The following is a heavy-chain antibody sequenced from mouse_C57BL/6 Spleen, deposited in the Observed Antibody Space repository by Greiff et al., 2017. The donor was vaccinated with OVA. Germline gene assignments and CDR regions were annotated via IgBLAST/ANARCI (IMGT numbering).Heavy chain of an antibody. Sequence: EVQLVESGGGLVKPGGSLKLSCAASGFTFSSYAMSWVRQTPEKRLEWVATISDGGSYTYYPDNVKGRFTISRDNAKNNRYLQMSHLKSEDTASYYCARDRGTGTEDFDYWGQGTTLTVSS. D-gene: IGHD4-1*01. V-gene: IGHV5-4*01. J-gene: IGHJ2*01. CDR3: ARDRGTGTEDFDY. CDR1: GFTFSSYA. CDR2: ISDGGSYT.